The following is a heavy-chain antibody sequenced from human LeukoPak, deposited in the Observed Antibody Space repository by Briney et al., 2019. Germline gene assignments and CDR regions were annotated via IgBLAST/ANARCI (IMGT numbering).Heavy chain of an antibody. CDR2: IYHSGST. CDR3: ARRYYDFWSGTYYYMDV. D-gene: IGHD3-3*01. V-gene: IGHV4-38-2*02. CDR1: GYSISSGYY. J-gene: IGHJ6*03. Sequence: SETLSLTCTVSGYSISSGYYWGWIRQPPGKGLEWIGSIYHSGSTYYNPSLKSRVTISVDTSKNQFSLKLSSVTAADTAVYYCARRYYDFWSGTYYYMDVWGKGTTVTVSS.